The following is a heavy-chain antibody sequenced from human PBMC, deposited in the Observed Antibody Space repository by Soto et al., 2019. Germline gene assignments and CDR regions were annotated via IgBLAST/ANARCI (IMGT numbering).Heavy chain of an antibody. CDR1: GYTFASYG. CDR2: SSTYNGNR. V-gene: IGHV1-18*01. D-gene: IGHD4-17*01. CDR3: ARDPLHYGDYYPFDI. J-gene: IGHJ3*02. Sequence: QVQLVQSGAEVKKPGASVKVSCKTSGYTFASYGISWVRQAPGQGREWMGWSSTYNGNRNYAQKFQGRVTMTTDTSTSTAYMELRSLRSDDTAVYYCARDPLHYGDYYPFDIWGQGTMVTVSS.